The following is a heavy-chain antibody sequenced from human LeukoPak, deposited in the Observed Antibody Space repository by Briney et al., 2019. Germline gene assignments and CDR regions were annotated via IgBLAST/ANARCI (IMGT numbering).Heavy chain of an antibody. CDR3: ASHHARKTATKSQTDY. J-gene: IGHJ4*02. D-gene: IGHD1-1*01. Sequence: SVKVSCKASGYTFSSYAISWVRQAPGQGLEWMGGIIPIFGTANYAQKFQGRVTITADESTSTAYMELSSLRSEDTAVYYCASHHARKTATKSQTDYWGQGTLVTVSS. CDR2: IIPIFGTA. V-gene: IGHV1-69*13. CDR1: GYTFSSYA.